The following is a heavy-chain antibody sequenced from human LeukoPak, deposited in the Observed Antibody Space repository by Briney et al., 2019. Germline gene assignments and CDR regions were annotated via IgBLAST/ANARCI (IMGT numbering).Heavy chain of an antibody. CDR3: ARDYCSGGSCYWHYYYGMDV. CDR1: GFTFSSYW. J-gene: IGHJ6*04. V-gene: IGHV3-7*03. CDR2: IKQDGSEK. Sequence: GGSLRLSCAASGFTFSSYWMSWVRQAPGKGLEWVANIKQDGSEKYYVDSVKGRFTISRDNAKNSLYLQMNSLRAEDTAVYYCARDYCSGGSCYWHYYYGMDVWGKGTTVTVSS. D-gene: IGHD2-15*01.